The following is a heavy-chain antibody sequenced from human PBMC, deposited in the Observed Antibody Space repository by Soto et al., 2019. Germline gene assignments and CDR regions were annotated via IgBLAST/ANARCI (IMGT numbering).Heavy chain of an antibody. CDR2: IYYRGST. V-gene: IGHV4-31*03. J-gene: IGHJ6*02. D-gene: IGHD5-18*01. CDR1: GGSISSGGYY. Sequence: QVQLQESGPGLVKPSQTLSLTCTVSGGSISSGGYYWSWIRQHPGKGLEWIGYIYYRGSTYYNPSLKSRVTISVDASKNQFSLKLSSVTAVDTAVYYCARAAIQLWPYYDYGMDVWGQGTTVTVSS. CDR3: ARAAIQLWPYYDYGMDV.